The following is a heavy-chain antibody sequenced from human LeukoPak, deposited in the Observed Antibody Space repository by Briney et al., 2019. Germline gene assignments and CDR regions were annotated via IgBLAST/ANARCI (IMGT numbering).Heavy chain of an antibody. CDR2: IYYSGST. V-gene: IGHV4-30-4*08. Sequence: PSQTLSLTCTVSGGSISSGDYYWSWIRQPPGKGLEWIGYIYYSGSTYYNPSLKSRVTISVDTSKNQFSLKLSSVTVADTAVYYCARGRIDYYYYMDVWGKGTTVTVSS. CDR1: GGSISSGDYY. J-gene: IGHJ6*03. CDR3: ARGRIDYYYYMDV.